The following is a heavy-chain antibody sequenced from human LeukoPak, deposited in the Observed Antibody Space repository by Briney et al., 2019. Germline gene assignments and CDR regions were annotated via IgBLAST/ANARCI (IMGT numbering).Heavy chain of an antibody. CDR2: IYYSGST. D-gene: IGHD5-24*01. V-gene: IGHV4-61*01. CDR1: GGSVSSGSYY. CDR3: ARDGPDGYNPRWFDP. J-gene: IGHJ5*02. Sequence: SETLSLTCTVSGGSVSSGSYYWSWIRQPPGKGLERIGYIYYSGSTNYNPSLKSRVTISVDTSKNQFSLKLSSVTAADTAVYYCARDGPDGYNPRWFDPWGQGTLVTVSS.